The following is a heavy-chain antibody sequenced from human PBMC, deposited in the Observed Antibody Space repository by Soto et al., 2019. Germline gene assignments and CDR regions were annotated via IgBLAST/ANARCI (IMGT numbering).Heavy chain of an antibody. Sequence: GRTPVNPTQTLTLTCTFSGFSLSTTGVGVRCIRPPPGKALEWLALIYWHDDKRYSPSLKSRLTITKDTSKNQVVLTMTNMDPVDTATYYCTHRGGATVGLYYFDYWGQGALVTVS. CDR1: GFSLSTTGVG. CDR3: THRGGATVGLYYFDY. V-gene: IGHV2-5*01. J-gene: IGHJ4*02. D-gene: IGHD3-16*01. CDR2: IYWHDDK.